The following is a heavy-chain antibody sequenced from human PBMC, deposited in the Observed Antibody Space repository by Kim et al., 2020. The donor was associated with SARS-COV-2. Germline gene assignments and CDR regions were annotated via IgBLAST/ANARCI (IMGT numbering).Heavy chain of an antibody. Sequence: GGSLRLSCAASGFTFSSYWMSWVRQAPGKGLEWVANIKQDGSEKYYVDSVKGRFTISRDNAKNSLYLQMNSLRAEDTAVYYCARVRIAAAVAFDYWGQGTLVTVSS. CDR3: ARVRIAAAVAFDY. D-gene: IGHD6-13*01. V-gene: IGHV3-7*01. CDR2: IKQDGSEK. CDR1: GFTFSSYW. J-gene: IGHJ4*02.